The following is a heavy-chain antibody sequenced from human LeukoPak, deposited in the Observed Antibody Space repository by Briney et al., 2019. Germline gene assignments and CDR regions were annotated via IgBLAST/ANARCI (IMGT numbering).Heavy chain of an antibody. Sequence: GGSLRLSCAASGFTFSSYGMHWVRQAPGKGLEWVAFIRYDGSNKYYADSVKGRFTISRDNAKNSLHLQMNSLRAEDTAVYYCARGGYCGSFSCSRAEYFRHWGQGTLVTVSS. CDR2: IRYDGSNK. J-gene: IGHJ1*01. CDR1: GFTFSSYG. CDR3: ARGGYCGSFSCSRAEYFRH. V-gene: IGHV3-30*02. D-gene: IGHD2-2*01.